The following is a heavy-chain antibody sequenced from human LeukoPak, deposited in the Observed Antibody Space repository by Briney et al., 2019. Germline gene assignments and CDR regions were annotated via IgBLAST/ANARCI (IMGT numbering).Heavy chain of an antibody. D-gene: IGHD4-23*01. CDR2: IDPSGGGT. CDR1: GFTFSSYA. V-gene: IGHV3-23*01. CDR3: AKISPLDYGGKPWALDI. J-gene: IGHJ3*02. Sequence: GGSLRLSGAASGFTFSSYAMSWVRQTPGKGLEWVSGIDPSGGGTYYADSVKGRFTISRDNSKNTLYLQMNSLRAEDTAAYYCAKISPLDYGGKPWALDIWGQGTMVTVSS.